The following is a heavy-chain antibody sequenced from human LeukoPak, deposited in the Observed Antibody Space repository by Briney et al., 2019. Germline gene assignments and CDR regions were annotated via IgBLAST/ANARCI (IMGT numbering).Heavy chain of an antibody. J-gene: IGHJ3*02. CDR3: ARAVGAMSFDI. CDR2: ISSNGGST. D-gene: IGHD1-26*01. V-gene: IGHV3-64*01. CDR1: GFTFSSYA. Sequence: PGRSLRLSCAASGFTFSSYAMHWVRQAPGKGLEYVSAISSNGGSTYYANSVKGRFTISRDNSKNTLYLQMGSLRAEDMAVYYCARAVGAMSFDIWGQGTMVTVSS.